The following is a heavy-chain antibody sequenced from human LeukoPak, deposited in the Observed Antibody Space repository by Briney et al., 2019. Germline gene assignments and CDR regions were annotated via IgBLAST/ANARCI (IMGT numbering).Heavy chain of an antibody. CDR2: IYYSGST. CDR1: GGSISSYY. Sequence: SETLSLTCTVSGGSISSYYWSWIRQPPGKGLEWIGYIYYSGSTNYNPSLKSRVTISVDTSKNQFSLRPSSVTAADTAVYYCARAYYDILTGTIHYYYYMDVWGKGITVTISS. J-gene: IGHJ6*03. V-gene: IGHV4-59*01. CDR3: ARAYYDILTGTIHYYYYMDV. D-gene: IGHD3-9*01.